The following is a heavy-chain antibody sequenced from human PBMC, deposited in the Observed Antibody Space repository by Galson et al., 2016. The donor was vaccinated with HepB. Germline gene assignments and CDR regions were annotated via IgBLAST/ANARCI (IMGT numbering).Heavy chain of an antibody. CDR1: GGFIDNNSYY. Sequence: SETLSLTCSVSGGFIDNNSYYWGWIRQPPGKGLEWIGDIYYPGSTYYNPSLKSRVTISVDTSNNQFSLNLKSVTAADTAVYYCAVGDVVVITFCGQGSLVTVSS. CDR2: IYYPGST. J-gene: IGHJ4*02. V-gene: IGHV4-39*01. CDR3: AVGDVVVITF. D-gene: IGHD2-21*01.